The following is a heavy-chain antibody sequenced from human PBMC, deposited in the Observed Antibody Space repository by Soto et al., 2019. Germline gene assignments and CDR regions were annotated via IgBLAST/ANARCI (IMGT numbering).Heavy chain of an antibody. CDR1: GFSVSTRRVA. D-gene: IGHD3-22*01. CDR3: AHVIDDNGYYSMWYYY. CDR2: IYWDDDK. J-gene: IGHJ4*02. Sequence: SGPTGEPTQTLTLTCTCSGFSVSTRRVAVGWIRQPPGKALESLALIYWDDDKRYSPSLKSRLSITKDTSKNQVVLTMTNMDPADTATYYCAHVIDDNGYYSMWYYYWGQGIIVTVSA. V-gene: IGHV2-5*02.